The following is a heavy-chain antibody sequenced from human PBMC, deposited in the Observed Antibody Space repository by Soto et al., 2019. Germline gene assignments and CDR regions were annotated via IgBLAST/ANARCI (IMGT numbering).Heavy chain of an antibody. CDR3: ARGIGYYDSSSYRYGMDV. CDR1: GGLFSSYA. Sequence: QVQLVQSGAEVRKPGSSVKVSCKASGGLFSSYAISWVRQAPGQGLEWLGGIIPLFGTANHAQKFQGRVTITADESTNTAYMELSSLRSEDTAVYYCARGIGYYDSSSYRYGMDVWGQGTTVTVSS. CDR2: IIPLFGTA. V-gene: IGHV1-69*12. D-gene: IGHD3-22*01. J-gene: IGHJ6*02.